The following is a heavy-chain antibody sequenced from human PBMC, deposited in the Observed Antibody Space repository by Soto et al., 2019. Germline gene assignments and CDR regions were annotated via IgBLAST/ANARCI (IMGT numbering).Heavy chain of an antibody. CDR3: ARGRISVAGRYFDY. V-gene: IGHV4-59*02. Sequence: SETLSLTCSFSGDSVTSHYLTWIRQSPEKGLEWIGYMHYTGFSHYNPSLKSRLTISVDRSKNQFTLQLTSVTAEDTAVYYCARGRISVAGRYFDYWGQGTLVTVSS. CDR2: MHYTGFS. CDR1: GDSVTSHY. J-gene: IGHJ4*02. D-gene: IGHD6-19*01.